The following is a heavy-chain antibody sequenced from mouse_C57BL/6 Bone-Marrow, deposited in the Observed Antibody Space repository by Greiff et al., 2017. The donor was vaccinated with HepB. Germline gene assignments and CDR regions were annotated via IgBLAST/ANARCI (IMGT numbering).Heavy chain of an antibody. CDR2: INPNNGGT. J-gene: IGHJ1*03. CDR3: ARVYSNYVYFDV. CDR1: GYTFTDYY. D-gene: IGHD2-5*01. V-gene: IGHV1-26*01. Sequence: VQLQQSGPELVKPGASVKISCKASGYTFTDYYMNWVKQSHGKSLEWIGDINPNNGGTSYNQKFKGKATLTVDKSSSTAYMELRSLTSEDSAVYYCARVYSNYVYFDVWGTGTTVTVSS.